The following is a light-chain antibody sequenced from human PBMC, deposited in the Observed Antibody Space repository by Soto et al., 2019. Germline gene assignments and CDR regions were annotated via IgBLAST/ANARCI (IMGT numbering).Light chain of an antibody. CDR2: DAS. V-gene: IGKV3-11*01. CDR3: QQRSNWPPVYT. J-gene: IGKJ2*01. Sequence: IVLTQSPATLSLSPGERATLSCRASESVNFFLAWYQQRPGQAPRLLIYDASKRATGIPPRFSGSGSGTDFDLTINNLEPEDFAIYYCQQRSNWPPVYTFGQGTKLEIK. CDR1: ESVNFF.